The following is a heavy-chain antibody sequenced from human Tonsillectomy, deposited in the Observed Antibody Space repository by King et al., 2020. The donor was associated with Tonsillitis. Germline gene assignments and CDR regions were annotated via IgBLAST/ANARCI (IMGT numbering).Heavy chain of an antibody. D-gene: IGHD3-3*01. V-gene: IGHV3-43*01. CDR3: AKDIGRSGYFLDY. Sequence: VQLVESGGVVVQPGGSLRLSCAASGFTFDDYTMHWVRQPPGKGLEWVSLISWDGVITSYADSVKGRFAISRDSSNNSLYLQMNSLRTEDTALCYCAKDIGRSGYFLDYWGQGTLVSVSS. J-gene: IGHJ4*02. CDR1: GFTFDDYT. CDR2: ISWDGVIT.